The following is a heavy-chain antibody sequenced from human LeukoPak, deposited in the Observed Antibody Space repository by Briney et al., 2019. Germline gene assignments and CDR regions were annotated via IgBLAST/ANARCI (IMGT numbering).Heavy chain of an antibody. J-gene: IGHJ4*02. D-gene: IGHD4-17*01. CDR2: ISSSSSYI. CDR1: GFTFSSYS. CDR3: AKVSKPYTVTPGHFDY. Sequence: GGSLRLSCAASGFTFSSYSMNWVRQAPGKGLEWVSSISSSSSYIYYADSVKGRFTISRDNSKNTLYLQMNSLRAEDTAVYYCAKVSKPYTVTPGHFDYWGQGTLVTVSS. V-gene: IGHV3-21*04.